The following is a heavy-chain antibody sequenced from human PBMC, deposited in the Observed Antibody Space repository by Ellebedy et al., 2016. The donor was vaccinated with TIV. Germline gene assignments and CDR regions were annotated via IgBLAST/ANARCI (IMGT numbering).Heavy chain of an antibody. V-gene: IGHV3-23*01. CDR1: GFTFSGYA. D-gene: IGHD1-26*01. CDR3: AKDMVFGDGKWEIDV. J-gene: IGHJ6*02. Sequence: PGGSLRLSCVAPGFTFSGYAMSWVRQAPGKGLEWVSGINNGGRTTSYADSVKGRFTISRDNSRSTLYLQMNSLRAEDSAVYYCAKDMVFGDGKWEIDVWGQGTTVTVSS. CDR2: INNGGRTT.